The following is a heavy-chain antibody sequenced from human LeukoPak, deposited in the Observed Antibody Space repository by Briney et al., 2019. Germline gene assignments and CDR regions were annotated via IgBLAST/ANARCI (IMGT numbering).Heavy chain of an antibody. J-gene: IGHJ4*02. CDR2: INNIGSD. CDR1: GGSSSGYY. CDR3: ARGKYYCSGGTCAPPLVS. V-gene: IGHV4-34*01. D-gene: IGHD2-15*01. Sequence: SETLSLTCAVNGGSSSGYYSTWVRQPPRQGLEWIGEINNIGSDIYNPSLQSRVTMSVDTTKNQVYLKMTSLTAADTAVYYCARGKYYCSGGTCAPPLVSWGQGTLVIVS.